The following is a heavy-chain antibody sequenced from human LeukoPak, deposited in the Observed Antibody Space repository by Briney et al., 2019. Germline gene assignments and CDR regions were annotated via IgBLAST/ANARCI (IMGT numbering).Heavy chain of an antibody. CDR2: INPSGGST. CDR3: TRWFRAFNYDSSGYSVFDY. V-gene: IGHV1-46*01. J-gene: IGHJ4*02. Sequence: GASVKVSCKASGYTFTSYYMHWVRQAPGQGLEWMGIINPSGGSTSYAQKFQGRVTMTRDTSTSTVYMELSSLRSDDTAVYFCTRWFRAFNYDSSGYSVFDYWGQGTLVTVSS. D-gene: IGHD3-22*01. CDR1: GYTFTSYY.